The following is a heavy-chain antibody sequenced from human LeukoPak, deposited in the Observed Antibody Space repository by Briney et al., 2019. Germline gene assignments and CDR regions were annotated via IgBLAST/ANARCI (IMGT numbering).Heavy chain of an antibody. CDR1: GGSISSYH. V-gene: IGHV4-4*07. J-gene: IGHJ4*02. D-gene: IGHD4-17*01. CDR3: ARDQDYGDYLD. Sequence: PSETLPLTCTVSGGSISSYHWSWIRQPAGKGPEWIGRIYMTKSIHYNPSLKSRVTMSVDTSKNQFSLKLTSVTAADTAVYYCARDQDYGDYLDWGQGTLVTVSS. CDR2: IYMTKSI.